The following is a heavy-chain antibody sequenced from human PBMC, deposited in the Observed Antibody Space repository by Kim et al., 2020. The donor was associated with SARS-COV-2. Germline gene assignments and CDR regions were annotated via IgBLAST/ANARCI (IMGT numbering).Heavy chain of an antibody. V-gene: IGHV4-59*01. D-gene: IGHD6-19*01. CDR2: IYYSGST. Sequence: SETLSLTCTVSGGSISSYYWSWIRQPPGKGLEWIGYIYYSGSTNYNPSLKSRVTISVDTSKNQFSLKLSSVTAADTAVYYCARGGIAVAGPAGANWFDPWGQGTLVTVSS. CDR3: ARGGIAVAGPAGANWFDP. CDR1: GGSISSYY. J-gene: IGHJ5*02.